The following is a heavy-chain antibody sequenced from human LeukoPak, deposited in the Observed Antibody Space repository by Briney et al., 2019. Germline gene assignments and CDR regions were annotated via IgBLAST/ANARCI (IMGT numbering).Heavy chain of an antibody. Sequence: SGPTLVNPTQTLTLTCTFSGFSLTTSGVVVGWVRQPPGKALEWVAFIYGDDNKRYSPSLKSRLTITKDTSKNQVVLTMTNVDPVDTATYYCVPRTTVTSFDYWGQGTLVTVSS. J-gene: IGHJ4*02. V-gene: IGHV2-5*02. CDR3: VPRTTVTSFDY. CDR2: IYGDDNK. CDR1: GFSLTTSGVV. D-gene: IGHD4-17*01.